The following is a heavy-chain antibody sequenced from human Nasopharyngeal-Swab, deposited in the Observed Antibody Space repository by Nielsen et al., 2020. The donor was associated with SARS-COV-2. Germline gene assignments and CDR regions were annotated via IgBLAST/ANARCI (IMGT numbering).Heavy chain of an antibody. J-gene: IGHJ4*02. CDR1: GFTFDDYA. CDR3: AKDRKLRAGGVDY. V-gene: IGHV3-9*01. Sequence: SLKISCAASGFTFDDYAMHWVRQAPGKGLEWVSGISWNSGSIGYADSVKGRFTISRDSAKNSLYLQMNSLRAEDTALYYCAKDRKLRAGGVDYWGQGTLVTVSS. D-gene: IGHD3-16*01. CDR2: ISWNSGSI.